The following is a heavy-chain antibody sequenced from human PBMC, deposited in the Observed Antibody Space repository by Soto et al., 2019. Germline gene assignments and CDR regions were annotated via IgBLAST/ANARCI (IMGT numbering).Heavy chain of an antibody. D-gene: IGHD6-19*01. Sequence: SETLSLTCTVSGGSISSSSYYWGWIRQPPGKGLEWIGSIYYSGSTYYNPSLKSRVTISVDTSKNQFSLKLSSVTAADTAVYYCARYSSGWDNGWFDPWGQGTLVTVSS. J-gene: IGHJ5*02. CDR2: IYYSGST. CDR3: ARYSSGWDNGWFDP. CDR1: GGSISSSSYY. V-gene: IGHV4-39*01.